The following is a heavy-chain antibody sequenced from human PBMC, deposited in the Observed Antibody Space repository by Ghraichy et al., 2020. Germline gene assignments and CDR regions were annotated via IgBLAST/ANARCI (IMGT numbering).Heavy chain of an antibody. CDR3: ARDGPRETTVVTPGFCFDY. J-gene: IGHJ4*02. CDR1: VFTFSSYG. CDR2: IWYDGSNK. D-gene: IGHD4-23*01. Sequence: GGSLRLSCAASVFTFSSYGMHWVRQAPGKGLEWVAVIWYDGSNKYYADSVKGRFTISRDNSKNTLYLQMNSLRAEDTAVYYCARDGPRETTVVTPGFCFDYWGQGTLVTVSS. V-gene: IGHV3-33*01.